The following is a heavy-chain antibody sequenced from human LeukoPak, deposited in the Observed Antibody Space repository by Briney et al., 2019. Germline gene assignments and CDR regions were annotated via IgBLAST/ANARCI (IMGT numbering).Heavy chain of an antibody. Sequence: GASVKVSCKASGGTFSSYAISWVRQAPGQGLEWMGGIIPIFSTANYAQKFQGRVTITADESTSTAYMELSSLRSEDTAVYYCAKDGGRGFNYGLYYFDHWGQGTLVTVSS. D-gene: IGHD5-18*01. J-gene: IGHJ4*02. CDR3: AKDGGRGFNYGLYYFDH. CDR2: IIPIFSTA. CDR1: GGTFSSYA. V-gene: IGHV1-69*13.